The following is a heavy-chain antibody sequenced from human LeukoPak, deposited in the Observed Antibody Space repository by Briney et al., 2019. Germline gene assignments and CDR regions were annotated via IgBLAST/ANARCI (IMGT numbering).Heavy chain of an antibody. CDR1: GYTLTELS. V-gene: IGHV1-24*01. CDR3: ATVTSGSSKLGFDY. Sequence: ASVKVSCKVSGYTLTELSMHWVRQAPGKGLEWMGGFDPEDGETIYAQKFQGRVTMTEATSTDTAYMELSSLRSEDTAVYYCATVTSGSSKLGFDYWGQGTLVTVSS. J-gene: IGHJ4*02. D-gene: IGHD1-1*01. CDR2: FDPEDGET.